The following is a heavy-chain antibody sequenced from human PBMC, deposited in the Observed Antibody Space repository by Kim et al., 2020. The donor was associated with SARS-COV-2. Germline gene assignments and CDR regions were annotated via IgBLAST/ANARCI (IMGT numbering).Heavy chain of an antibody. D-gene: IGHD5-12*01. V-gene: IGHV4-34*01. CDR3: ARSRWLQLNHFDY. Sequence: YNPYIKSRVTISVDTSKNQFSLKLSSVTATDTDVYYWARSRWLQLNHFDYWGQGTLVTVSS. J-gene: IGHJ4*02.